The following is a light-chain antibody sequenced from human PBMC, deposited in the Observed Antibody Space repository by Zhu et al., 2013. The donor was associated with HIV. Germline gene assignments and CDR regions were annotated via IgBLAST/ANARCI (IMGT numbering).Light chain of an antibody. CDR2: GAS. CDR1: QSVRKNI. J-gene: IGKJ5*01. Sequence: DIVLTQSPGTLSLSPGERATLSCRASQSVRKNILSWYQQKPGQPPRLLIYGASNRANNIPDRFSGSGSGTEFTLSISRLEPEDFAVYYCQQRSNWPSITFGQGTRLEI. V-gene: IGKV3D-20*02. CDR3: QQRSNWPSIT.